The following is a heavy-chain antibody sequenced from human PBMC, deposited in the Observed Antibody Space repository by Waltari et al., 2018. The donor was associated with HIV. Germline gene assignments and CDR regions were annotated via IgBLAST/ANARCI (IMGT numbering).Heavy chain of an antibody. Sequence: SLTLSCAASGFTFSSYAMTWVRQAPGKGLEWVSGISGSGGDTLFADSVKGRFTISRDASTVYLSMNRLTAEDTAVYYCAKVGLSGRWLLRRPFYFDYWGQGILVTVSS. D-gene: IGHD3-10*01. CDR3: AKVGLSGRWLLRRPFYFDY. J-gene: IGHJ4*02. CDR2: ISGSGGDT. CDR1: GFTFSSYA. V-gene: IGHV3-23*01.